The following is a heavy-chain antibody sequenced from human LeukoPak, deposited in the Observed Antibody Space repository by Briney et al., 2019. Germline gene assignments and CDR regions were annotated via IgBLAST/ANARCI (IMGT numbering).Heavy chain of an antibody. D-gene: IGHD3-10*01. CDR3: ARASESGSYHAPFDY. Sequence: GGSLRLYCAASGFTFSSYSMNWVRQAPGKGLEWVSSISSSSSYIYYADSVKGRFTISRDNAKNSLYLQMNSLRAEDTAVYYCARASESGSYHAPFDYWGQGTLVTVSS. J-gene: IGHJ4*02. CDR2: ISSSSSYI. CDR1: GFTFSSYS. V-gene: IGHV3-21*01.